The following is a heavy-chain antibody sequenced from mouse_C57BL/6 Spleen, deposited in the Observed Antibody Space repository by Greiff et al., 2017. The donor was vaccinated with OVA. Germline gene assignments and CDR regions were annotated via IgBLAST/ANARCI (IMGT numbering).Heavy chain of an antibody. Sequence: QVQLQQPGAELVKPGASVKLSCKASGYTFTSYWMQWVKQRPGQGLEWIGEIDPSDSYTNYNQKFKGKATLTVDTSSSTAYMQLSSLTSEDSAVYYCAITGMDYWGQGTTLTVSS. CDR1: GYTFTSYW. D-gene: IGHD4-1*01. V-gene: IGHV1-50*01. CDR2: IDPSDSYT. J-gene: IGHJ2*01. CDR3: AITGMDY.